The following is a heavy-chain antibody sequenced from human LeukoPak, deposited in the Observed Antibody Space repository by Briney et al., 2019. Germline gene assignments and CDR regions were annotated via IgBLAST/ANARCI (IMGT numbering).Heavy chain of an antibody. CDR2: ISAYNGNT. D-gene: IGHD1/OR15-1a*01. Sequence: ASVKVSCKASGYTFTRYGISWVRQAPGQGLEWMGWISAYNGNTNYAQKLQGRVTMTTDTSTSTAYMELRSLRSDDTAVYYCAREGEQPWDTDAFTIWGQGTMVTVSS. CDR1: GYTFTRYG. J-gene: IGHJ3*02. CDR3: AREGEQPWDTDAFTI. V-gene: IGHV1-18*01.